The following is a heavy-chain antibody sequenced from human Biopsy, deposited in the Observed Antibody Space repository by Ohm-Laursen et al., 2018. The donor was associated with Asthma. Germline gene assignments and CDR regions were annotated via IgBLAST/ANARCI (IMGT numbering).Heavy chain of an antibody. D-gene: IGHD6-19*01. CDR3: ARGDSSGWSHYYFDY. CDR1: GFTVSRDH. CDR2: IYSGGTS. Sequence: GSLRLSCTASGFTVSRDHMSWVRQAPGKGLEWVSVIYSGGTSHTADSVRGRFTISRDYSKNTLYLQMHSLRAEDTAVYYCARGDSSGWSHYYFDYWGQGTLVTVSS. V-gene: IGHV3-53*01. J-gene: IGHJ4*02.